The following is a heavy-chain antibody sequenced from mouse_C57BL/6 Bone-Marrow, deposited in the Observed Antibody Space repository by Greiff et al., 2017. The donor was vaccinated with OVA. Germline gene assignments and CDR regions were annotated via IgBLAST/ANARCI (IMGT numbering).Heavy chain of an antibody. Sequence: QVQLKESGPGLVKPSQSLFLTCSITGFPITSGYYWIWIRQSPGKPLEWMGYITHSGETFYNPSLQSPISITRETSKNQFFLQLNSVTTEDTAMYYCAGDSGYDAMDDWGQGTSVTVSS. CDR1: GFPITSGYY. CDR2: ITHSGET. V-gene: IGHV12-3*01. CDR3: AGDSGYDAMDD. J-gene: IGHJ4*01.